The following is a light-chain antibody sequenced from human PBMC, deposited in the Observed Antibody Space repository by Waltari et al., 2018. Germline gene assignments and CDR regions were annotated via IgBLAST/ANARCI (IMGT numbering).Light chain of an antibody. CDR3: QHYLRLPVT. CDR1: QSVTGA. J-gene: IGKJ1*01. Sequence: EIVLTQPPGTLSFSPGESATLSCRTSQSVTGALAWYQQTPGQAPRLLSYGASNRATGIPDRFSGSGSGTDFSLTISSLEPEDFAVYYCQHYLRLPVTFGQGTKVEVK. V-gene: IGKV3-20*01. CDR2: GAS.